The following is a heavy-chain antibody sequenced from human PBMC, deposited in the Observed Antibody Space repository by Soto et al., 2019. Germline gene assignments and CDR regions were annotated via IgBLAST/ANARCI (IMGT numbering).Heavy chain of an antibody. CDR3: AGNWNDGDAYFDY. D-gene: IGHD1-1*01. V-gene: IGHV1-2*02. CDR1: GYTFTGYY. Sequence: QVQLVQSGAEVKKPGASVKVSCKASGYTFTGYYMHWVRQAPGQGFEWMGWINPNSGGTNYAQKFQGRVTMTRDTSISTVYMELSRLRSDDTAVYYCAGNWNDGDAYFDYWGQGTLVTVSS. J-gene: IGHJ4*02. CDR2: INPNSGGT.